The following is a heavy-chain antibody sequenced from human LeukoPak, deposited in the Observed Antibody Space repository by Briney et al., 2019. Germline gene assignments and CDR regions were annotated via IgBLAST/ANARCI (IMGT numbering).Heavy chain of an antibody. J-gene: IGHJ6*04. V-gene: IGHV4-59*01. CDR1: GGSISSYY. Sequence: SETMSLTSPVSGGSISSYYWSWIRQPPGKGMEWIGYIYYSGSTNYNPSLKSRVPISVDPSKSQFSLKLSAETAADTAVYYWANDHKGAVAVGMDDWGKGTTVTVSS. CDR3: ANDHKGAVAVGMDD. CDR2: IYYSGST. D-gene: IGHD6-19*01.